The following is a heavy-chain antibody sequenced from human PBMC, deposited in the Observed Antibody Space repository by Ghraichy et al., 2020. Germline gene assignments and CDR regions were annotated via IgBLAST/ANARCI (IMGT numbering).Heavy chain of an antibody. CDR2: VHYTGGS. V-gene: IGHV4-59*08. J-gene: IGHJ6*02. Sequence: SETLSLTCSVSGGSIRPHYCSWIRQPPGKGLEWIGYVHYTGGSDYDPSLKSRVSISVDTSKNQFSLTLTSVTAADTAVYYCARRGRGYSLYYYGLDVWGRGTTVTVSS. CDR1: GGSIRPHY. CDR3: ARRGRGYSLYYYGLDV. D-gene: IGHD5-18*01.